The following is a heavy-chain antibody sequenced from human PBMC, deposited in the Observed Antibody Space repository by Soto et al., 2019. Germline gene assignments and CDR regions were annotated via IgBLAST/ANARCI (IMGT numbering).Heavy chain of an antibody. CDR3: ARDPPQVKLGMWFDP. D-gene: IGHD7-27*01. V-gene: IGHV3-66*02. CDR1: GFTVSSNY. CDR2: IYSGGST. J-gene: IGHJ5*02. Sequence: GGSLRLSCAASGFTVSSNYMSWVRQAPGKGLEWVSVIYSGGSTYYADSVKGRFTISRDNSKNTLYLQMNSLRAEDTAVYYCARDPPQVKLGMWFDPWGQGTLVTVSS.